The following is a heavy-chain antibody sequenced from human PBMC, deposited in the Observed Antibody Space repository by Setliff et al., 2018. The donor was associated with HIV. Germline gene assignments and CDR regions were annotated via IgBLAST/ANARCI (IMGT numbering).Heavy chain of an antibody. CDR3: ARQDY. J-gene: IGHJ4*02. CDR1: GGSINSGTHY. V-gene: IGHV4-61*09. CDR2: ISNTGTT. Sequence: SETLSLTCTVFGGSINSGTHYWSWIRQPAGRGLEWIGHISNTGTTNYNPSLKGRVSMSVDTSRYQFSLRVTSVTAADTAVYYCARQDYWGQGTLVTVSS.